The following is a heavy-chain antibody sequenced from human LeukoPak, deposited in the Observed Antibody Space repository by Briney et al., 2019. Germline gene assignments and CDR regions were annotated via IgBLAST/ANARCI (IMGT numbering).Heavy chain of an antibody. CDR3: ARGPQRSGSYDDY. Sequence: GGSLRLSCAASGFTFSSYSMNWVRQAPGKGLEWVSSISSSSSYIYYADSVKGRFTISRDNAKNSLYLQMNSLRAEDTAVYYCARGPQRSGSYDDYWGRGTLVTVSS. D-gene: IGHD1-26*01. CDR1: GFTFSSYS. CDR2: ISSSSSYI. J-gene: IGHJ4*02. V-gene: IGHV3-21*01.